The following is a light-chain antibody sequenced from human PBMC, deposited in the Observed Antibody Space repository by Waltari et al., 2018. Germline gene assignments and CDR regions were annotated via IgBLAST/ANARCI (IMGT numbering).Light chain of an antibody. V-gene: IGKV1-39*01. CDR3: QQSYNTPRT. CDR1: QSISSY. J-gene: IGKJ2*01. Sequence: DIQMTQSPSSLSASVGDRVTITCRASQSISSYLNWYQQKPGIAPKVLIYAASSLQSGVPSRFSGSGSGRDFTLIISSLQPEDFATYFCQQSYNTPRTFGLGTKLQIK. CDR2: AAS.